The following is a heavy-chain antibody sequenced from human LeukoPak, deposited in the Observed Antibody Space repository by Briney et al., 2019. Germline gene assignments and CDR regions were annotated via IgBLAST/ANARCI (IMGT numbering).Heavy chain of an antibody. CDR3: AGSSGWLFDY. V-gene: IGHV3-7*01. D-gene: IGHD6-19*01. CDR2: MKEDGSEI. CDR1: GFTFNNYW. J-gene: IGHJ4*02. Sequence: PGGSLRLSCAGTGFTFNNYWMNGVRQAPGKGVEGVANMKEDGSEIYYVESVKGRFTISRDNAKTPVYLQMHSLRAEDTAVYYCAGSSGWLFDYWGQGTLVAVSS.